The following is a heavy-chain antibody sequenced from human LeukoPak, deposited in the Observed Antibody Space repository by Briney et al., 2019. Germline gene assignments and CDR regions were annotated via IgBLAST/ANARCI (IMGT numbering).Heavy chain of an antibody. J-gene: IGHJ3*02. CDR2: IYYSGST. V-gene: IGHV4-59*08. D-gene: IGHD3-10*01. CDR1: GGSISSYY. CDR3: ARLSSPLDALGT. Sequence: SETLSLTCTVSGGSISSYYWSWIRQPPGKGLEWIGYIYYSGSTNYNPSLKSRVTISVDTSKNQFSLKLSSVTAADTAVYYCARLSSPLDALGTWGQGTMVTVSS.